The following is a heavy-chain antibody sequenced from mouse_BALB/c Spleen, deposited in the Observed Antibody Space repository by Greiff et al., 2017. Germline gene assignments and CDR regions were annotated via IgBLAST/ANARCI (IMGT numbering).Heavy chain of an antibody. CDR3: ARHRYDVEDY. CDR2: ISNGGGSI. V-gene: IGHV5-12-2*01. Sequence: EVKLMESGGGLVQPGGSLKLSCAASGFTFSSYTMSWVRQTPEKRLEWVAYISNGGGSIYYPDTVKGRFTISRDNAKNTLYLQMSSLKSEDTAMYYCARHRYDVEDYWGQGTSVTVSS. J-gene: IGHJ4*01. D-gene: IGHD2-14*01. CDR1: GFTFSSYT.